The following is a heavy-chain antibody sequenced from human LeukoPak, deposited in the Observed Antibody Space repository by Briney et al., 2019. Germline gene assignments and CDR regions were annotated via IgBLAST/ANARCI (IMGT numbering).Heavy chain of an antibody. J-gene: IGHJ3*02. CDR1: GFSFSDYD. CDR2: IRYDGTNT. Sequence: GGSLRLSCAASGFSFSDYDMHWVRQAPGKGLEWVTFIRYDGTNTYADSVKGRFTISRDNSKNTLYLQVNSLRAEDTAVYYCAKAFRNYYGPPDAFDIWGQGTMVTVSS. V-gene: IGHV3-30*02. D-gene: IGHD3-10*01. CDR3: AKAFRNYYGPPDAFDI.